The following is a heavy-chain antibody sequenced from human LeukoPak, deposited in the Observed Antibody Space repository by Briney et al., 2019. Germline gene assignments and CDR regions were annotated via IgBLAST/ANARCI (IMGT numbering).Heavy chain of an antibody. D-gene: IGHD1-26*01. CDR3: TTDLRWEHQPVDY. Sequence: KGGGEVRLSCAATAFTVTNAWMSSVRQAPGKGLEWVGRIRSNADGATAHSPTTVTGRFTISRDDSKNTRYLQMNSLRTEDTAVYYCTTDLRWEHQPVDYWGQGTPCTVSS. V-gene: IGHV3-15*01. CDR2: IRSNADGATA. CDR1: AFTVTNAW. J-gene: IGHJ4*01.